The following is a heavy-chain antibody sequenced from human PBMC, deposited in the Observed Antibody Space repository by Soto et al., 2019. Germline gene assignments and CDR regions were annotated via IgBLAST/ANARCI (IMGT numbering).Heavy chain of an antibody. CDR1: GYSFTSYW. D-gene: IGHD6-13*01. CDR2: IDPSDSYT. CDR3: ARSSGLYSSSQYYFDY. Sequence: GESLKISCKGSGYSFTSYWISWVRQMPGKGLEWMGRIDPSDSYTNYSPSFQGHVTISADKSISTAYLQWSSLKASDTAMYYCARSSGLYSSSQYYFDYWGQGTLVTVSS. J-gene: IGHJ4*02. V-gene: IGHV5-10-1*01.